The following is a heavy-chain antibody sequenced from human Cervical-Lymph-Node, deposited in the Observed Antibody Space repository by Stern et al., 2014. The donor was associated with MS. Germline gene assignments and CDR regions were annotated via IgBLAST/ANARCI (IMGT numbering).Heavy chain of an antibody. CDR1: GYTFTGYY. D-gene: IGHD5-24*01. V-gene: IGHV1-2*02. CDR2: IIPNNGDT. CDR3: AKDGYNY. J-gene: IGHJ4*02. Sequence: VQLEESGAEVKKPGASVKVSCKASGYTFTGYYIHWVRQAPGQGLEWMGWIIPNNGDTNYAQNFQGRVTMTRDTSISTAYMELSRLRSDDTAVYYCAKDGYNYGGQGTLVTGSS.